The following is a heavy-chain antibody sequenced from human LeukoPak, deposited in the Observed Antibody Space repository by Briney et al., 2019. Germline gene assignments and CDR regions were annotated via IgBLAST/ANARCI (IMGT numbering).Heavy chain of an antibody. CDR3: AEPEGGYYDIRPD. J-gene: IGHJ4*02. CDR1: GLTFNNYA. V-gene: IGHV3-23*01. CDR2: ISKSGDHT. Sequence: GGSLRLSCAVSGLTFNNYAMSWVRQAPGKGLEWVSAISKSGDHTYYAASAKGRFTIYRDNSKNTQYLQMNSLRAEDTAVYYCAEPEGGYYDIRPDWGQGTLVTVSS. D-gene: IGHD3-22*01.